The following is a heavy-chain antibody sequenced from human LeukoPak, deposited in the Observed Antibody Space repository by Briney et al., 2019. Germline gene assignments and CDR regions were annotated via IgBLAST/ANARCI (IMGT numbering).Heavy chain of an antibody. J-gene: IGHJ4*02. CDR1: GFTFSSYA. CDR3: AKRGYSGYGTFDY. Sequence: PGGSLRLSCAASGFTFSSYAMSWVRQARGKGLEWVSAISGSGGNTYFADSVQGRFTISRDNSKNTLFLQMNSLRAEDTAVYYCAKRGYSGYGTFDYWGQGTLVTVSS. CDR2: ISGSGGNT. V-gene: IGHV3-23*01. D-gene: IGHD5-12*01.